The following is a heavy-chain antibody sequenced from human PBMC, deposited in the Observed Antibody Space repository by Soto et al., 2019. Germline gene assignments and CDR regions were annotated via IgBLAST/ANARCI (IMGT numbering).Heavy chain of an antibody. CDR1: GGSFSGYD. Sequence: SETMSLTCAVYGGSFSGYDWSWIRQPPGKGLEWIGEINHSGSTNYNPSLKSRVTISVDTSKNQFSLKLSSVTAADTAVYYCARHAQLLSFDYWGQGTLVTVSS. CDR2: INHSGST. CDR3: ARHAQLLSFDY. V-gene: IGHV4-34*01. J-gene: IGHJ4*02. D-gene: IGHD2-2*01.